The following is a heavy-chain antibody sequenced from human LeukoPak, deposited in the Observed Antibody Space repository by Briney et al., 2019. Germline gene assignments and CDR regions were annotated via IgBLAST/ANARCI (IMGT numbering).Heavy chain of an antibody. J-gene: IGHJ4*02. V-gene: IGHV4-59*01. CDR2: IYYSGST. CDR1: GGSISSYY. Sequence: SETLSLTCTVSGGSISSYYWSWIRQPPGKGLEWIGYIYYSGSTNYNPSLKSRVTISVDTSKNQFSLKLSSVTAADTAVYYCARVRDGDYALAYWGQETLVTVSS. D-gene: IGHD4-17*01. CDR3: ARVRDGDYALAY.